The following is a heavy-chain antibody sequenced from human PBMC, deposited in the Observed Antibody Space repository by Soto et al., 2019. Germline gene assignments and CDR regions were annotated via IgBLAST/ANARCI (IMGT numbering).Heavy chain of an antibody. V-gene: IGHV4-31*03. CDR1: GSSISSGGYY. CDR3: ARGRRFGYYDSSGYYEDAFDI. CDR2: IYYSGST. Sequence: KTSETLSLTCTVSGSSISSGGYYWSWIRQHPGKGLEWIGYIYYSGSTYYNPSLKSRVTISVDTSKNQFSLKLSSVTAADTAVYYCARGRRFGYYDSSGYYEDAFDIWGQGTMVTVSS. D-gene: IGHD3-22*01. J-gene: IGHJ3*02.